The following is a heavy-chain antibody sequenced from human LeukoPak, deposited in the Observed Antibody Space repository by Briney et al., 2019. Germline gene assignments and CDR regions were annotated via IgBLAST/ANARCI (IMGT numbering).Heavy chain of an antibody. D-gene: IGHD1-1*01. CDR3: ARVTAAPTGYNWFDP. J-gene: IGHJ5*02. Sequence: PWASVKVSCKASGGTLSSYGISWVRQAPGQELEWMGRIIPILGLANYAQKFQGRVTITADTTTRTVYMEVSSLRSEDTAVYYCARVTAAPTGYNWFDPWGQGTLVTVSS. CDR1: GGTLSSYG. V-gene: IGHV1-69*04. CDR2: IIPILGLA.